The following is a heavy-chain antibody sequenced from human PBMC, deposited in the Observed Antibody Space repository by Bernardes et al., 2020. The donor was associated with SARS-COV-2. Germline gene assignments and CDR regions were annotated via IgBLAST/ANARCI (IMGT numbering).Heavy chain of an antibody. V-gene: IGHV3-33*08. D-gene: IGHD1-26*01. Sequence: GGSLRLSCAASGFTFSSYGMHWVRQAPGKGLEWVAVIWYDGSNKYYADSVKGRFTISRDNSKNTLYLQMNSLRAEDTAVYYCARDYGIVGATTIYDAFDIWGQGTMVTVSS. CDR2: IWYDGSNK. J-gene: IGHJ3*02. CDR3: ARDYGIVGATTIYDAFDI. CDR1: GFTFSSYG.